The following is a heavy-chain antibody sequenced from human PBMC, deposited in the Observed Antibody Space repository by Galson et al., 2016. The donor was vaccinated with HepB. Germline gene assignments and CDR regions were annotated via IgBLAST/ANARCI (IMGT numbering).Heavy chain of an antibody. CDR3: AGAEFYYYGMDV. CDR2: ITVSGERT. D-gene: IGHD1-26*01. V-gene: IGHV3-23*01. Sequence: SLRLSCAASGFTFSTYAMSWVRQAPGRGLEWVSGITVSGERTFYGDSVKGRFTISRDNSTNTLHLQMNSLRVEDTAVFYCAGAEFYYYGMDVWGKGTTVTVSS. J-gene: IGHJ6*04. CDR1: GFTFSTYA.